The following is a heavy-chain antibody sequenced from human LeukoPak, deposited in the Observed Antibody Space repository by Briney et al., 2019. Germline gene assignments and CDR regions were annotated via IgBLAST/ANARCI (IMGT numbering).Heavy chain of an antibody. CDR1: GGSISGYY. CDR3: ARSPPPDYYGSGSYEFDY. V-gene: IGHV4-59*01. Sequence: SETLSLTCTVSGGSISGYYWSWIRQPPGKGLEWIGSIHYSGSTTYNPSLKSRVTIPVDTSKNQFSLKLSSVTAADTSVYYCARSPPPDYYGSGSYEFDYWGQGTLVTVSS. CDR2: IHYSGST. D-gene: IGHD3-10*01. J-gene: IGHJ4*02.